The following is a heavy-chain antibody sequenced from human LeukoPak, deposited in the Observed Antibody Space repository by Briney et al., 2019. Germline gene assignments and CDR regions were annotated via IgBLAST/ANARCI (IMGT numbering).Heavy chain of an antibody. D-gene: IGHD1-26*01. CDR1: GYSISSSNW. V-gene: IGHV4-28*01. CDR2: IYYSGST. CDR3: ARLGTPSGSYYYYGMDV. J-gene: IGHJ6*02. Sequence: SDTLSLTCAVSGYSISSSNWWGWIRQPPGKGLEWIGYIYYSGSTNYNPSLKSRVTISVDTSKNQFSLKLSSVTAADTAVYYCARLGTPSGSYYYYGMDVWGQGTTVTVSS.